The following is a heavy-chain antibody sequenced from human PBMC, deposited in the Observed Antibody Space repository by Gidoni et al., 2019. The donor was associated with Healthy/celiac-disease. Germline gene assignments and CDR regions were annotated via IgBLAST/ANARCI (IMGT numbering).Heavy chain of an antibody. CDR3: AREGDCSSTSCYTYYYYYMDV. CDR1: GLPFIDYY. Sequence: QVQLVASGGGLVKPGGSLRLSCAASGLPFIDYYIRVLRQAPGKGLEWVSYSSSSSSYTNYADSVKGRFTISRDNAKNSLYLQMNSLRAEDTAVYYCAREGDCSSTSCYTYYYYYMDVWGKGTTVTVSS. D-gene: IGHD2-2*02. V-gene: IGHV3-11*06. J-gene: IGHJ6*03. CDR2: SSSSSSYT.